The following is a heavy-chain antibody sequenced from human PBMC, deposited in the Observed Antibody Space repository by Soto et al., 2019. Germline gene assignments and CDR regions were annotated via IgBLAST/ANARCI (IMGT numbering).Heavy chain of an antibody. J-gene: IGHJ3*01. CDR1: GFTISGKKY. V-gene: IGHV3-53*01. CDR3: ATWHEREHSYDV. D-gene: IGHD1-1*01. Sequence: DVQLVESGGGLIQPGESLRLSCVAFGFTISGKKYVAWVRHAPGKGLEWVSALYDVDGSFYADSVKGRFTTSSDSSKTTVYLQMNALRPDDTAVYYCATWHEREHSYDVWAQGTTVTVSS. CDR2: LYDVDGS.